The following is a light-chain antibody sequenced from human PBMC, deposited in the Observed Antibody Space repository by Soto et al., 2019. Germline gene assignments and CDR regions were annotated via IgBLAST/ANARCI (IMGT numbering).Light chain of an antibody. J-gene: IGKJ1*01. CDR2: GAS. Sequence: EIVLTQSPGTLSLSPGERATLSCRASQSVSSIYLAWYQQKPGQAPRLLIYGASSRATGIPDRFSGRGSGTDFTLIISRLEPEDFAVYYCQQYGSSPWTFGQGTKVDFK. V-gene: IGKV3-20*01. CDR1: QSVSSIY. CDR3: QQYGSSPWT.